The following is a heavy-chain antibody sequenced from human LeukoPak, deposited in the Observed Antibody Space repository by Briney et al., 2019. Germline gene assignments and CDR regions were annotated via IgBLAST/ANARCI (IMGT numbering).Heavy chain of an antibody. V-gene: IGHV1-69*13. CDR2: IIPFLGTA. CDR3: ARHEEDVVVVVTTSKSYYYYGMDV. J-gene: IGHJ6*02. Sequence: GASVKVSCKASGGTFSSYAISWVRQAPGQGLEWMGGIIPFLGTANYAQKFQGRVTITADESTNTAYMELSSLRSEDTAVYYCARHEEDVVVVVTTSKSYYYYGMDVWGQGTTVTVSS. D-gene: IGHD2-15*01. CDR1: GGTFSSYA.